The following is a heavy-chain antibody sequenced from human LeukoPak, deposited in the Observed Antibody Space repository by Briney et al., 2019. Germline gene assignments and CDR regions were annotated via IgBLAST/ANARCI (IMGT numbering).Heavy chain of an antibody. V-gene: IGHV4-39*01. CDR3: AKSDGYGLIDY. CDR1: GGSISSDNYY. D-gene: IGHD2-21*02. CDR2: IYYSGST. Sequence: SETLSLTCTVSGGSISSDNYYWGWIRQPPGKGLEFIGSIYYSGSTYYNPSLKSRVTISVDTSKNQVSLKMSSVTAADTAVYYCAKSDGYGLIDYWGQGTLVTVSS. J-gene: IGHJ4*01.